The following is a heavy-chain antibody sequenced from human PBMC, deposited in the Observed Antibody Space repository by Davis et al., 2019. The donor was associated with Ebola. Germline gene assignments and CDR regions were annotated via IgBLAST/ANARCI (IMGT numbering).Heavy chain of an antibody. CDR3: AKDFVQYPSDDY. J-gene: IGHJ4*02. Sequence: GESLKISCAASGFTFSSYAMSWVRQAPGKGLEWVSAISGSGGSTYYADSVKGRFTISRDNFKNTLYLQMNSLRAEDTAVYYCAKDFVQYPSDDYWGQGTLVTVSS. CDR2: ISGSGGST. D-gene: IGHD1-1*01. V-gene: IGHV3-23*01. CDR1: GFTFSSYA.